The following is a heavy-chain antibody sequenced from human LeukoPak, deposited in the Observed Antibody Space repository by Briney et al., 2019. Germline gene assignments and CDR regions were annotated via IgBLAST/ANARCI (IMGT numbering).Heavy chain of an antibody. CDR1: GFTFSSYG. CDR3: AKGGLSIVGATFDY. D-gene: IGHD1-26*01. Sequence: PGGSLRLSCAASGFTFSSYGMHWVRQAPGKGLEWVAVISYDGSNKYYADSVKGRFTISRDNSKNTLYLQMNSLRAEDTAVYYCAKGGLSIVGATFDYWGQGTLVTVSS. V-gene: IGHV3-30*18. J-gene: IGHJ4*02. CDR2: ISYDGSNK.